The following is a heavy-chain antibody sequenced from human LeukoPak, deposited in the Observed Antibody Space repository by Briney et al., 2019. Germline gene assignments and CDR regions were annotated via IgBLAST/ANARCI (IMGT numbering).Heavy chain of an antibody. Sequence: KPSETLSLTCTVSGGSISSSSYYWGWIRQPPGKGLEWIGSIYYSGSTYYNPSLKSRVTISVDTSKNQFSLKLSSVTAADTAVYYCAREGGTGYYYDSSGYPDYWGQGTLVTVSS. D-gene: IGHD3-22*01. CDR1: GGSISSSSYY. J-gene: IGHJ4*02. CDR3: AREGGTGYYYDSSGYPDY. V-gene: IGHV4-39*07. CDR2: IYYSGST.